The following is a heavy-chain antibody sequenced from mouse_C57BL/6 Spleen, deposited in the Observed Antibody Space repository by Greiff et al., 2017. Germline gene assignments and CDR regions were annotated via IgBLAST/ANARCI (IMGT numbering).Heavy chain of an antibody. CDR1: GYTFTSYT. V-gene: IGHV1-4*01. CDR3: ARDGSSSYYFDY. CDR2: INPSSGYT. D-gene: IGHD1-1*01. Sequence: VKLQQSGAELARPGASVKMSCKASGYTFTSYTMHWVKQRPGQGLEWIGYINPSSGYTKYNQKFKDKATLTADKSSSTAYMQLSSLTSEDSAVYYCARDGSSSYYFDYWGQGTTLTVSS. J-gene: IGHJ2*01.